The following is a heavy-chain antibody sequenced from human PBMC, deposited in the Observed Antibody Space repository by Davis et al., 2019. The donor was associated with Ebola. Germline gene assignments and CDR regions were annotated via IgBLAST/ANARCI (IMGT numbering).Heavy chain of an antibody. D-gene: IGHD3/OR15-3a*01. Sequence: LRLSCTLSGASISSGNFYWSWIRQTPGKGLEWIGCNHYSGGTEYNPALASRVTTSLDTSKNQLSLKLSSVTAADTAVYYCARTMIFGIVINGFDYWGQGIPVSVSS. CDR3: ARTMIFGIVINGFDY. CDR1: GASISSGNFY. V-gene: IGHV4-30-4*01. J-gene: IGHJ4*02. CDR2: NHYSGGT.